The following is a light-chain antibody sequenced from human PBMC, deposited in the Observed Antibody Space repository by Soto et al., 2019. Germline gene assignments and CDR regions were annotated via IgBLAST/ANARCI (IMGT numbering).Light chain of an antibody. CDR2: KAS. CDR3: QQYNSYSLT. J-gene: IGKJ4*01. Sequence: DIQMTQSPSTLSASVGDRVTITFRASQSISSWLAWYQQKPGKAPKLLIYKASNLESGVPSRFSGSGSGTEVTLTISSLQPDDFATYYCQQYNSYSLTFGGGTKVEIK. CDR1: QSISSW. V-gene: IGKV1-5*03.